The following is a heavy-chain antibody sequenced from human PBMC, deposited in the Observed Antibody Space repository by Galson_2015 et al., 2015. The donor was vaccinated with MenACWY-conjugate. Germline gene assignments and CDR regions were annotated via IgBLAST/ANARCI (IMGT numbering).Heavy chain of an antibody. CDR3: ARDKDYETLTGYFVLDY. CDR2: TSASSSTI. Sequence: SLRLSCAASGFTFRSYSMNWVRQAPGKGLEWVSYTSASSSTIYYAYSVKGRFTVSRDNVRNSLYLQMNSLRDEDTAVYYCARDKDYETLTGYFVLDYWGQGTLVTVSS. J-gene: IGHJ4*02. D-gene: IGHD3-9*01. CDR1: GFTFRSYS. V-gene: IGHV3-48*02.